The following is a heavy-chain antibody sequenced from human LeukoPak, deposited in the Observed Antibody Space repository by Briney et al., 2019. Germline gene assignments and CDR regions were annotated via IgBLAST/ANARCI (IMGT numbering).Heavy chain of an antibody. CDR3: ARESIWGTGYGYFDY. V-gene: IGHV4-30-2*01. CDR1: GRSISSGGYS. Sequence: SETLSLTCTVSGRSISSGGYSWRWIRQPPAKGLEWIGYIYHSGSTYYNPSLKSRVTISVDRSKNQFSLKLSSVTAADTAVYYCARESIWGTGYGYFDYWGQGTLVTVSS. CDR2: IYHSGST. J-gene: IGHJ4*02. D-gene: IGHD3-16*01.